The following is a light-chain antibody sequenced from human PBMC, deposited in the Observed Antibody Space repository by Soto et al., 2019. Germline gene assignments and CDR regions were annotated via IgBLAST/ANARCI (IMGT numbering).Light chain of an antibody. J-gene: IGKJ1*01. CDR3: QQYGSSRWT. V-gene: IGKV3-20*01. CDR2: GAS. CDR1: QSVSSSY. Sequence: EIVLTQSPGTLSLYPGERATLSCRASQSVSSSYLAWYQQNRGQAPRLLIYGASSRAPGIPDRFGGSGSGTDFTLTISRLEPEDFGVYYCQQYGSSRWTFGQGTKVEIK.